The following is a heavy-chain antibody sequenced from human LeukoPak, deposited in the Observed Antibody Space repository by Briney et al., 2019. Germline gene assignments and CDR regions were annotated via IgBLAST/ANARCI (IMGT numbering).Heavy chain of an antibody. CDR3: ARLDVVAVIRRGCHL. Sequence: PSETLSLTCTLPGGSVSGYIWSGIRRPPGRGLEWIGYIFYSGTTLYSPSLKSRVTMSVDTSENQFSLKLRSVTAADTAVYYCARLDVVAVIRRGCHLWGQGILVSVSS. CDR1: GGSVSGYI. CDR2: IFYSGTT. D-gene: IGHD3-22*01. V-gene: IGHV4-59*08. J-gene: IGHJ4*02.